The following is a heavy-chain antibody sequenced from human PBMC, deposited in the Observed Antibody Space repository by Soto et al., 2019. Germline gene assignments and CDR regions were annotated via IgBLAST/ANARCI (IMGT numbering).Heavy chain of an antibody. Sequence: PSETLSLTCAVYGGSFSGYYWSWIRQPPGKGLEWIGEINHSGSTNSNPSLKSRVTISVDTSKNQFSLRLSSVTTADTALYSCARTTAGPNSLRSRYFFDYWGQGTLVTVSS. J-gene: IGHJ4*02. CDR2: INHSGST. D-gene: IGHD4-17*01. V-gene: IGHV4-34*01. CDR1: GGSFSGYY. CDR3: ARTTAGPNSLRSRYFFDY.